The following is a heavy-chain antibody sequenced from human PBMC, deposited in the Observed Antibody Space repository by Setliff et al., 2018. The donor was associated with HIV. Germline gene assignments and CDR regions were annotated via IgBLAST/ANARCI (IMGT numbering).Heavy chain of an antibody. CDR2: INPNSRGT. D-gene: IGHD5-18*01. CDR1: GYTFTGYF. CDR3: ARGLDTAPYYFDY. V-gene: IGHV1-2*06. Sequence: ASVKVSCKTSGYTFTGYFIHWVRQAPGQGLEWMGRINPNSRGTNYAQKFQGRVTMTMDTSISTAYMELSSLRSDDTAVYYCARGLDTAPYYFDYWGQGTLVTSPQ. J-gene: IGHJ4*02.